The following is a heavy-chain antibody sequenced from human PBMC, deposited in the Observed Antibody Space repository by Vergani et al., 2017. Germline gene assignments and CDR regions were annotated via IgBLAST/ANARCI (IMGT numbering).Heavy chain of an antibody. J-gene: IGHJ4*01. CDR2: IRSDESRR. CDR3: VKDKIDLGSYFFDS. Sequence: QVQLVESGGGVVQPGGSLRLSCAASGFTFNSYGMHWVRQAPGKGLEWVASIRSDESRRYYGDSMEGPFTISRDNSKNTVFLQMHSLRAEDTAIYYCVKDKIDLGSYFFDSWGHGILVTVSS. V-gene: IGHV3-30*02. CDR1: GFTFNSYG. D-gene: IGHD2/OR15-2a*01.